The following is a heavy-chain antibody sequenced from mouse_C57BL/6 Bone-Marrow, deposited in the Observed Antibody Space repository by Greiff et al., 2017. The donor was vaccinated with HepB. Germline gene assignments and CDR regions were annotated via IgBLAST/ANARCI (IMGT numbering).Heavy chain of an antibody. CDR1: GFNIKDDY. Sequence: EVKLQESGAELVRPGASVKLSCTASGFNIKDDYMHWVKQRPEQGLEWIGWIDPENGDTEYASKFKGKATITADTSSNTAYLQLSSLTSEDTAVYYCTTDYGSSFYFDYWGQGTTLTVSS. CDR3: TTDYGSSFYFDY. V-gene: IGHV14-4*01. CDR2: IDPENGDT. J-gene: IGHJ2*01. D-gene: IGHD1-1*01.